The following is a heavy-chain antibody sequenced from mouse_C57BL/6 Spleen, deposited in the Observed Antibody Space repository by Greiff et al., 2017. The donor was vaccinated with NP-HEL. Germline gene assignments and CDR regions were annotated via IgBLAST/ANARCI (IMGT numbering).Heavy chain of an antibody. D-gene: IGHD1-1*01. CDR1: GYTFTSYT. Sequence: VQLQQSGAELARPGASVKMSCKASGYTFTSYTMHWVKQRPGQGLEWIGYINPSSGYTKYNQKFKDKATLTADKSSSTAYMPLSSLTSEDSAVYYCAYYYGSSYDIYAMDYWGQGTSVTVSS. V-gene: IGHV1-4*01. CDR3: AYYYGSSYDIYAMDY. J-gene: IGHJ4*01. CDR2: INPSSGYT.